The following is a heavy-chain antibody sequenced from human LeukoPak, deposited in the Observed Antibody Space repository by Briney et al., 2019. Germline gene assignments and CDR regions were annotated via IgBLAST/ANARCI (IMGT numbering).Heavy chain of an antibody. J-gene: IGHJ4*02. CDR1: GFTFSSYG. Sequence: PGGSLRLSCAASGFTFSSYGMHWVRQAPGEGLEWVAVISYDGSNKYYADPVKGRFTISRDNSKNTLYLQMNSLRAEETAVYYCARSIAVAVPDYWGQGTLVTVSS. CDR3: ARSIAVAVPDY. CDR2: ISYDGSNK. V-gene: IGHV3-30*03. D-gene: IGHD6-19*01.